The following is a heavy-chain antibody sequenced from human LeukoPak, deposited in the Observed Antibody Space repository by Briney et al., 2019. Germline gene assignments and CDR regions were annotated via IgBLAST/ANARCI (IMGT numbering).Heavy chain of an antibody. CDR2: IYYSGTT. J-gene: IGHJ6*04. Sequence: SETLSLTCTVSGGSLSSYYWRWVRQPPGKGLEWIAYIYYSGTTYYNPSLRSRLTMSIDASKSQLSLKLRSVAAADSAVYYCARERVADIRGYFYYGMDVWGKGTTVTVSS. V-gene: IGHV4-59*01. CDR1: GGSLSSYY. CDR3: ARERVADIRGYFYYGMDV. D-gene: IGHD6-19*01.